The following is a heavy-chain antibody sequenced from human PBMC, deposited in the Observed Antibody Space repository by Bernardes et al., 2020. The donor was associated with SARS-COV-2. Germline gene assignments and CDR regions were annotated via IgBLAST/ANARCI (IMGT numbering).Heavy chain of an antibody. Sequence: SDTRSLICAVDSGSFSGYYWSWIRQTPGKGLEWIGEINDSGSTKYNPALKSRVTISVDPSKNQFSLKLNSVTAADTAVYYCARGSAAVVSHFMLLFANWYFDLWGRGTLVTVSS. CDR3: ARGSAAVVSHFMLLFANWYFDL. CDR2: INDSGST. J-gene: IGHJ2*01. CDR1: SGSFSGYY. D-gene: IGHD2-15*01. V-gene: IGHV4-34*01.